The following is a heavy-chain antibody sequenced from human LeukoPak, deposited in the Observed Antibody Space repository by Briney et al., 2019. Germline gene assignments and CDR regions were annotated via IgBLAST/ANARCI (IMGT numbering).Heavy chain of an antibody. D-gene: IGHD6-13*01. CDR2: IKEDGGEG. J-gene: IGHJ6*03. CDR3: ARDEKAAGNMDV. CDR1: GFTFSSYW. V-gene: IGHV3-7*01. Sequence: GGSLRLSCAASGFTFSSYWMTWVRQAPGKGLEWVANIKEDGGEGYYVDSVKGRFTVSRDNTKNSLFLQMNSLRAEDTAVYYCARDEKAAGNMDVWGKGTTVTVSS.